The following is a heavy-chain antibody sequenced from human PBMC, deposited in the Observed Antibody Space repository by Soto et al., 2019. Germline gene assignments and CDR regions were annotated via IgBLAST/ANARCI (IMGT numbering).Heavy chain of an antibody. D-gene: IGHD3-3*01. J-gene: IGHJ6*02. CDR3: ARSYYDFWSGYSYYYGMDV. CDR1: GGSISSYY. Sequence: NPSETLSLTCTVSGGSISSYYWSWIRQPPGKGLEWIGYIYYSGSTNYNPSLKSRVTISVDTSKNQFSLKLSSVTAADTAVYYCARSYYDFWSGYSYYYGMDVWGQGTTVTVSS. CDR2: IYYSGST. V-gene: IGHV4-59*01.